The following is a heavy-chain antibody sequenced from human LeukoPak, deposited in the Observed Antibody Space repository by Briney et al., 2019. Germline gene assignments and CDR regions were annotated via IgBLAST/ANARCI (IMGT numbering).Heavy chain of an antibody. V-gene: IGHV3-33*07. J-gene: IGHJ4*02. Sequence: GGSLRLSCAASGFTFSSYGMYWVRQAPGKGLEWVAVIRYDGSNKYYADSVKGRFTISRDNSKNTLYLQMNSLRAEDTAVYYCARWLPELPYDYWGQGTLVTVSS. CDR1: GFTFSSYG. D-gene: IGHD1-26*01. CDR3: ARWLPELPYDY. CDR2: IRYDGSNK.